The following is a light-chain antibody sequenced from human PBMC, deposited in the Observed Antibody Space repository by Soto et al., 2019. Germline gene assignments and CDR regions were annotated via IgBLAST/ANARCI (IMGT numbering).Light chain of an antibody. Sequence: DIKMTQSPSSLSASVGDSVTITCRGTEDISTFLAWFQQKPGKPPKSLIYAASRLQSGVPSRFSGSGSATDFTLAISSLQPEDFGTYYCQHYNGYPQTFGQGTRLEIK. CDR2: AAS. CDR1: EDISTF. V-gene: IGKV1-16*01. J-gene: IGKJ5*01. CDR3: QHYNGYPQT.